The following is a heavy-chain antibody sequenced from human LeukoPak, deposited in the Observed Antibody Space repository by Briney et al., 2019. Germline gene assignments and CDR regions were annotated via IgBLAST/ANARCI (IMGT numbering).Heavy chain of an antibody. CDR1: GFTFSSYE. CDR2: ISSSGSTI. D-gene: IGHD5-18*01. CDR3: TRETNTGYFDY. J-gene: IGHJ4*02. Sequence: GGSLGLSCAASGFTFSSYEMNWVRQAPGKGVEWVSYISSSGSTIYYAESVKGRFTISRDNAKNSLYLQMNSLRAEDTAVYYCTRETNTGYFDYWGQGTLVTVSS. V-gene: IGHV3-48*03.